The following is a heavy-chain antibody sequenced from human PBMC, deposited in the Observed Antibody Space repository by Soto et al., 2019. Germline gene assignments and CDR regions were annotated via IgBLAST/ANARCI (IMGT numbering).Heavy chain of an antibody. V-gene: IGHV3-48*01. CDR1: GFTFSSYS. D-gene: IGHD3-10*02. CDR2: INTGSSTI. J-gene: IGHJ6*03. Sequence: EMQLVESGGDLVQRGGSLRLSCAASGFTFSSYSMYWVRQAPAKGLEWVSYINTGSSTIYYADSVKGRFTVSRDDAKNSLYLEMNSLRVEDTAVYYCARDMSGDYYYYMDVWGRGTTVTVSS. CDR3: ARDMSGDYYYYMDV.